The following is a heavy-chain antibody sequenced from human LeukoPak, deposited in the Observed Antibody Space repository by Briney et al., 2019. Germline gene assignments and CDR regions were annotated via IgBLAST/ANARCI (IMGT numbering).Heavy chain of an antibody. CDR2: INAGNGNT. J-gene: IGHJ5*02. CDR3: ARGLTIFWANWFDP. Sequence: ASVKVSCKASGYTFTSYATHWVRQAPGQRLEWMGWINAGNGNTKYSQKFQGRVTITRDTSASTAYMELSSLRSEDTAVYYCARGLTIFWANWFDPWGQGTLVTVSS. V-gene: IGHV1-3*01. CDR1: GYTFTSYA. D-gene: IGHD3-9*01.